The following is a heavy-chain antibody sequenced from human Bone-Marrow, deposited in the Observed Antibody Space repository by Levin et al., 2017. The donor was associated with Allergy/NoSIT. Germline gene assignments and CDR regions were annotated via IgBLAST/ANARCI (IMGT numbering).Heavy chain of an antibody. V-gene: IGHV4-59*01. D-gene: IGHD2-8*01. CDR1: GGSISSNY. J-gene: IGHJ5*02. CDR2: IYYSGST. CDR3: ARGRFERGVWFDP. Sequence: PSETLSLTCTVSGGSISSNYWSWIRQPPGKGLEWIGYIYYSGSTSYNPSLKSRVTISIDTSKIHFSLRLSSLTAADTAVYYCARGRFERGVWFDPWGQGTLVTVSS.